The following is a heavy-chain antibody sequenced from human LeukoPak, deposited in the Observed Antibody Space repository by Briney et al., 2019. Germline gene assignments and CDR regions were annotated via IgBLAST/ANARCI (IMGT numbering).Heavy chain of an antibody. J-gene: IGHJ4*02. CDR3: ARVSVEMATIREYYFDY. V-gene: IGHV1-69*04. CDR1: GGTFSSYA. CDR2: IIPILGIA. D-gene: IGHD5-24*01. Sequence: SVKVSCKASGGTFSSYAISWVRQAPGQGLEWMGRIIPILGIANYAQKFQGRVTITADKSTSTAYMELSSLRSEDTAVYYCARVSVEMATIREYYFDYWGQGTLVTVSS.